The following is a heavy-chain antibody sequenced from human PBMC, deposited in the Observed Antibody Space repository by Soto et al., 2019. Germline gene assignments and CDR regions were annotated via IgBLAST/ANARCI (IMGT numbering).Heavy chain of an antibody. CDR3: AKEMVGGGLRTHFDN. CDR1: GYTFTAYF. J-gene: IGHJ4*02. CDR2: INPNSGGT. D-gene: IGHD2-15*01. Sequence: QVQLVQSGAEVRKPGASVKVSCKASGYTFTAYFIHWVRQAPGQGLAWLGWINPNSGGTKIAEKFQGRLSMTGDASIDTVYMDRSILKSDDTAVYYCAKEMVGGGLRTHFDNWGQGTLVTVSS. V-gene: IGHV1-2*02.